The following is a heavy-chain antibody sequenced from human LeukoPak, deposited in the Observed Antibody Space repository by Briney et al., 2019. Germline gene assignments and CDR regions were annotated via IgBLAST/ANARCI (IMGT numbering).Heavy chain of an antibody. V-gene: IGHV4-4*07. CDR3: ARAGDFARNQRTYYMDV. D-gene: IGHD3-16*01. CDR2: IYSSGTT. Sequence: SETLSLTCTVSGGSISGYVWSWIRQPAGKGLEWLGRIYSSGTTNYNPSLKSRVTMSVDTSKNQFSLKVRSVTAADTAVFYCARAGDFARNQRTYYMDVWGKGTTVTVSS. J-gene: IGHJ6*03. CDR1: GGSISGYV.